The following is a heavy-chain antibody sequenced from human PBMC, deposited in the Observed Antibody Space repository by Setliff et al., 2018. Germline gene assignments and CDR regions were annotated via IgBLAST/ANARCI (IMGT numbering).Heavy chain of an antibody. CDR3: ARASRFGTVKWRGDYYMDV. CDR2: INTNTGNP. V-gene: IGHV7-4-1*02. Sequence: ASVKVSCKASGYTFSSYAMNWVRQAPGQGLEWMGWINTNTGNPSYAQGFTGRFVFSLDTSVSTAYLQISSLKPEDTAMYYCARASRFGTVKWRGDYYMDVWGKGTTVTAP. D-gene: IGHD3-10*01. CDR1: GYTFSSYA. J-gene: IGHJ6*03.